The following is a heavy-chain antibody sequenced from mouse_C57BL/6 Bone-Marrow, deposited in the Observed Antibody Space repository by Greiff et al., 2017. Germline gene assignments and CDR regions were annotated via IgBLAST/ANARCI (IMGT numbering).Heavy chain of an antibody. CDR2: IYPRDGST. V-gene: IGHV1-78*01. CDR3: ARGGTYYSNYEAWFAY. Sequence: QVQLQQSDAELVKPGASVKISCKVSGYTFTDHTIHWMKQRPEQGLEWIGYIYPRDGSTKYNEKFKGKATLTADKSSSTAYMQLNSLTSEDSAVYFCARGGTYYSNYEAWFAYWGQGTLVTVSA. D-gene: IGHD2-5*01. CDR1: GYTFTDHT. J-gene: IGHJ3*01.